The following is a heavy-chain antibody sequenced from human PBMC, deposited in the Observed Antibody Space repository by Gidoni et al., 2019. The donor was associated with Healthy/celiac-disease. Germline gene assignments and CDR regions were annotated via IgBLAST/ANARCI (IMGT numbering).Heavy chain of an antibody. V-gene: IGHV4-59*01. Sequence: QVQLQESGPGLVKPSETLSLTCTVSGGSISSYYWSWIRQPPGKGLEWIGYIYYSGSTNYNPSLKSRVTISVDTSKNQFSLKLSSVTAADTAVYYCARLDYYDSSGYGYYYYGMDVWGQGTTVTVSS. D-gene: IGHD3-22*01. CDR1: GGSISSYY. J-gene: IGHJ6*02. CDR2: IYYSGST. CDR3: ARLDYYDSSGYGYYYYGMDV.